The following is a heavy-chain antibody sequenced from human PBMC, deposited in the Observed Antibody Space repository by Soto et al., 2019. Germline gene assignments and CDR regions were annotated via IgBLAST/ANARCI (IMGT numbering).Heavy chain of an antibody. CDR1: GFTFSSYA. V-gene: IGHV3-23*01. CDR3: AQNGQWLATPPVA. Sequence: GGSLRLSCAASGFTFSSYAMSWVRQAPGKGLEWVSAISGSDGNTYYADSVKGRFTISRDNSKNTVYLQMNSQRAEDSAVYYCAQNGQWLATPPVAWGQGSLVTVSS. CDR2: ISGSDGNT. J-gene: IGHJ4*02. D-gene: IGHD6-19*01.